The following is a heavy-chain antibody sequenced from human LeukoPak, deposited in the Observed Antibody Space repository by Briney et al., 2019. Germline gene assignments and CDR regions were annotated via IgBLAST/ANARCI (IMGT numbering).Heavy chain of an antibody. V-gene: IGHV1-69*05. CDR2: IIPIFGTA. CDR1: GSTFSSYA. D-gene: IGHD2-2*01. CDR3: ATDCSSTSCQKPP. Sequence: GASVKVYCKASGSTFSSYAISWVRQAPGQGLEWMGGIIPIFGTANYAQKFQGRVTITTDESTSTAYMELSSLRSEDTAVYYCATDCSSTSCQKPPWGQGTLVTVSS. J-gene: IGHJ5*02.